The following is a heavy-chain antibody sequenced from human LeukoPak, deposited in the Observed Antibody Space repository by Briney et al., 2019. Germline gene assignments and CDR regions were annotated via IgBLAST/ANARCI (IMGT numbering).Heavy chain of an antibody. V-gene: IGHV3-66*01. D-gene: IGHD6-19*01. CDR3: ARDGSGSDAFDI. CDR1: GFTVSSNY. CDR2: IYTVGNT. J-gene: IGHJ3*02. Sequence: PGGSLRLSCAAPGFTVSSNYMSWVRQPPGKGLEWVSVIYTVGNTDYADSVKGRFTISRDNSKNTLYLQMNSLRAEDTAVYHCARDGSGSDAFDIWGQGTMVTVSS.